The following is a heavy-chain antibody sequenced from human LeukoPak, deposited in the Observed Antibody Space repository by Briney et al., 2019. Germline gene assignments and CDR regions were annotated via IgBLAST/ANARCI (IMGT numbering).Heavy chain of an antibody. CDR2: IIPIFGTA. CDR1: GGTFSSYA. V-gene: IGHV1-69*13. D-gene: IGHD5-24*01. Sequence: SVKVSCKAPGGTFSSYAISWVRQAPGQGLEWMGGIIPIFGTANYAQKFQGRVTITADESTSTAYMELSSLRSEDTAVYYCARGDTVEMATITYYYYYGMDVWGQGTTVTVSS. J-gene: IGHJ6*02. CDR3: ARGDTVEMATITYYYYYGMDV.